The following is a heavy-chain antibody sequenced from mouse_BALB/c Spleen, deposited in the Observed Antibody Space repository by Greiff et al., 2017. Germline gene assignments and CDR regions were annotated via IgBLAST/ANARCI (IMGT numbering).Heavy chain of an antibody. Sequence: EVKVVESGGGLVKPGGSLKLSCAASGFTFSSYAMSWVRQTPEKRLEWVASISSGGSTYYPDSVKGRFTISRDNARNILYLQMSSLRSEDTAMYYCARGYYGSSSFDYWGQGTTLTVSS. CDR3: ARGYYGSSSFDY. J-gene: IGHJ2*01. CDR1: GFTFSSYA. V-gene: IGHV5-6-5*01. D-gene: IGHD1-1*01. CDR2: ISSGGST.